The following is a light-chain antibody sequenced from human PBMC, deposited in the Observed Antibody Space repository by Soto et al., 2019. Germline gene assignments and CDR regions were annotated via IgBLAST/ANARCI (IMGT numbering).Light chain of an antibody. V-gene: IGKV3-11*01. CDR2: DAS. CDR1: QSVGSY. Sequence: VLTQSPATLSLSPGDSATLSCRGSQSVGSYLVWYQQKPGQAPRFLIYDASNRATGIPARFSGSGSGTDFTLTVSSLEPEDFAVYYCSQRSTWPQITXGHGTRLEIK. J-gene: IGKJ5*01. CDR3: SQRSTWPQIT.